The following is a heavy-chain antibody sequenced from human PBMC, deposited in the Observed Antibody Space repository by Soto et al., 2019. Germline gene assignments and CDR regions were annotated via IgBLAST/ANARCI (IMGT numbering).Heavy chain of an antibody. V-gene: IGHV5-10-1*03. CDR2: IDPSDSYT. D-gene: IGHD6-13*01. CDR1: GYSFTSYW. Sequence: EVQLVQSGAEVKKPGESLRISCKGSGYSFTSYWISWLRHMPGKGLEWMGRIDPSDSYTNYSPSFQGHVTISVDKSISTAYLQRSSLKASDTAMYYCARQGIPTAALHYYYYGMDVWGQGTTVTVSS. J-gene: IGHJ6*02. CDR3: ARQGIPTAALHYYYYGMDV.